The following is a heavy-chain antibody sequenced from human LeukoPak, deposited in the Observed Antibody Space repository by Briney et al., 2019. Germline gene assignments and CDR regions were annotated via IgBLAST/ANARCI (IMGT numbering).Heavy chain of an antibody. CDR1: GGSISSGGYS. J-gene: IGHJ6*03. CDR2: IYYSGST. V-gene: IGHV4-30-4*07. CDR3: ARGKNTYYYYMDV. Sequence: SETLSLTCAVSGGSISSGGYSWSWIRQPPGKGLEWIGYIYYSGSTYYNPSLKSRVTISVDTSKNQFSLKLSSVTAADTAVYYCARGKNTYYYYMDVWGKGTTVTASS.